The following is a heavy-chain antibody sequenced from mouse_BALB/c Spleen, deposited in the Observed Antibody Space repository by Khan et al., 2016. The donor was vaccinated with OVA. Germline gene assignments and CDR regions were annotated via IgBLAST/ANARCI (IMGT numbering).Heavy chain of an antibody. CDR1: GYTFKDYV. CDR2: MNTYTGEP. J-gene: IGHJ2*01. V-gene: IGHV9-3-1*01. CDR3: VRVHGGY. Sequence: QIQLVQSGPELKKPGETVKISCKASGYTFKDYVMNWVKQSPGEGLKWMGWMNTYTGEPTYADDFKVRFAFSLETSASTASLQISSLKNEDTATYFCVRVHGGYWGQGTTLTVSS.